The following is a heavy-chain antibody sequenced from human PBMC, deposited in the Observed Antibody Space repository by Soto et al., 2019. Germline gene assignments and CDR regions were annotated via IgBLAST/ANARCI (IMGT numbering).Heavy chain of an antibody. Sequence: SETLSLTCTVSGGSISSSSYYWGWIRQPPGKGLEWIGSIYYSGTTYYNPSLKSRVTISVDTSKNQFSLKLSSVTAADTAVFYCARLVDVGRKFDYWRQGTLVTVSS. J-gene: IGHJ4*02. V-gene: IGHV4-39*01. D-gene: IGHD5-12*01. CDR3: ARLVDVGRKFDY. CDR2: IYYSGTT. CDR1: GGSISSSSYY.